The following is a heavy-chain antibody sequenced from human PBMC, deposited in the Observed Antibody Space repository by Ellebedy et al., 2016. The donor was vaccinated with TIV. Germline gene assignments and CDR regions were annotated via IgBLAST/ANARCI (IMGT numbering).Heavy chain of an antibody. Sequence: ASVKVSXXASGYTFTSYGISWVRQAPGQGLEWMGWISAYNGNTNYAQKLQGRVTMTTDTSTSTAYMELRSLRSDDTAVYYCARGGQLWFGELSDDYWGQGTLVTVSS. CDR3: ARGGQLWFGELSDDY. V-gene: IGHV1-18*01. D-gene: IGHD3-10*01. CDR1: GYTFTSYG. J-gene: IGHJ4*02. CDR2: ISAYNGNT.